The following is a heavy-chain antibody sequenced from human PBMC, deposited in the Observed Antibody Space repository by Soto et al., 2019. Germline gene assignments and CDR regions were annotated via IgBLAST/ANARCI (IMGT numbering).Heavy chain of an antibody. J-gene: IGHJ3*02. CDR3: ARAEVVPAAILAFDI. V-gene: IGHV4-30-2*01. D-gene: IGHD2-2*02. CDR1: GGSISSGGYS. Sequence: PSETLSLTCAVSGGSISSGGYSWSWIRQPPGKGLEWIGYIYHSGSTYYNPSLKSRVTISVDRSKNQFSLKLSSVTAADTAVYYCARAEVVPAAILAFDIWGQGTMVTVSS. CDR2: IYHSGST.